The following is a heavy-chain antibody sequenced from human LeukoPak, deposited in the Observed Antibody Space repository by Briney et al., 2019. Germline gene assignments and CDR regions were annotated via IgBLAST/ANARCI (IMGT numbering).Heavy chain of an antibody. Sequence: SETLSLTCAVYGGSFSGYYWSWIRQPPGKGLEWIGGISSSGNTYYNPSLKSRVTISVDTSKNQFSLKLSSVTAADTAVYYCARAAVLEWLLDYYYYGMDVWGQGTTVTVSS. V-gene: IGHV4-34*01. CDR2: ISSSGNT. D-gene: IGHD3-3*01. J-gene: IGHJ6*02. CDR1: GGSFSGYY. CDR3: ARAAVLEWLLDYYYYGMDV.